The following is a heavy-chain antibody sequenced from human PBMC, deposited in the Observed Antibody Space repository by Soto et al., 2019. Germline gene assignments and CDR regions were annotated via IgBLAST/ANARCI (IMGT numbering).Heavy chain of an antibody. V-gene: IGHV3-23*01. D-gene: IGHD3-22*01. CDR1: GFTFGTYA. Sequence: GGSLRLSCAASGFTFGTYAMSWVRQGPGKGLEWVSAISGSGGSTYYADSVKGRFTISRDNSKNTLYLQMNSLRAEDTAVYYCAKDQGYDSSGYGYYGMDVWGQGTTVTVSS. CDR2: ISGSGGST. CDR3: AKDQGYDSSGYGYYGMDV. J-gene: IGHJ6*02.